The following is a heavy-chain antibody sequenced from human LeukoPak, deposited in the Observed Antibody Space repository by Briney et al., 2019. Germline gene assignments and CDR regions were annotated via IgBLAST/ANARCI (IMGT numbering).Heavy chain of an antibody. CDR3: ARANFLYCSSSTCLFDD. Sequence: ASVKVACKASGYTFTDYYMHWVRQAPGQGFEWMGWINPNDGDTKYAQKFQGRVTMTRDTSISTAHMEVSRLRSDDTAVYYCARANFLYCSSSTCLFDDWGQGTLVTVSS. D-gene: IGHD2-2*01. CDR2: INPNDGDT. V-gene: IGHV1-2*02. J-gene: IGHJ4*02. CDR1: GYTFTDYY.